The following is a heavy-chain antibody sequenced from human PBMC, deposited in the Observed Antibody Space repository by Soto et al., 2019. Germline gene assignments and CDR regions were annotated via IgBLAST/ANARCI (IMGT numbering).Heavy chain of an antibody. CDR1: GGTFSSYA. CDR2: IIPIFGTA. D-gene: IGHD3-22*01. CDR3: ARARRDIVVVRVISGAFDI. J-gene: IGHJ3*02. Sequence: VQVTCKASGGTFSSYAISWVRQAPGRGLEWMGGIIPIFGTANYAQKFQGRVTITADESTSKAYMELSSLRSEDTAVYYCARARRDIVVVRVISGAFDIWGQGTMVTVSS. V-gene: IGHV1-69*13.